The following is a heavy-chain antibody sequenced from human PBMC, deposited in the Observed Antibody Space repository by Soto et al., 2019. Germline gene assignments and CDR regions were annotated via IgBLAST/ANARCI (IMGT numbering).Heavy chain of an antibody. D-gene: IGHD6-6*01. Sequence: GASLKISCTGSGYSFNGYWIGRVLQMPGKGLGWMGITYPGDSDTRYSPSFQGRVTISADKSISTAYLQWTSLKASDTAIYCCSKFKYSTSVRCLQRWGQGTPVTVAS. CDR3: SKFKYSTSVRCLQR. V-gene: IGHV5-51*01. CDR2: TYPGDSDT. J-gene: IGHJ1*01. CDR1: GYSFNGYW.